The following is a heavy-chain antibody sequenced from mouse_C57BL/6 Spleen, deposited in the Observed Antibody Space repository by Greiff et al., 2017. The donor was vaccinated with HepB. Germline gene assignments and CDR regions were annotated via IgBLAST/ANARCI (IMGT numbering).Heavy chain of an antibody. CDR3: ARHRGYYSSVMDY. CDR2: ISSGGSYT. J-gene: IGHJ4*01. V-gene: IGHV5-6*01. D-gene: IGHD2-12*01. CDR1: GFTFSSYG. Sequence: EVQLVESGGDLVKPGGSLKLSCAASGFTFSSYGMSWVRQTSDKRLEWVATISSGGSYTYYPDSVKGRFTISRDNAKNTLYLQMSSLKSEDTAMYYCARHRGYYSSVMDYWGQGTSVTVSS.